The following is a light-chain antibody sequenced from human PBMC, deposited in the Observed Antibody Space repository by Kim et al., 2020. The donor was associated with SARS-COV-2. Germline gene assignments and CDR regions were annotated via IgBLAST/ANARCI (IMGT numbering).Light chain of an antibody. J-gene: IGLJ3*02. CDR2: GRY. Sequence: LGQTVRITCQGDSLRKYYASWYQHKPGQAPVLVIYGRYNRPSGIPDRFSGSSSGTTSSLTITGAQAGDEADYYCCSRDSSDDHMMFGGGTQLTVL. V-gene: IGLV3-19*01. CDR3: CSRDSSDDHMM. CDR1: SLRKYY.